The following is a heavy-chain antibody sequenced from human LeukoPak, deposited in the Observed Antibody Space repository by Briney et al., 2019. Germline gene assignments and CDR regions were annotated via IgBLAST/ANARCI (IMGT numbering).Heavy chain of an antibody. CDR3: ARRIAIFGVVTTNYYFDY. CDR2: IYPGDSDT. D-gene: IGHD3-3*01. Sequence: GESLKISCQGSGYSFTSYWIGWVRQMPGKGLEWMGIIYPGDSDTRYSPSFQGQVTISADKSISTAYLQWSSLKASDTAMYYCARRIAIFGVVTTNYYFDYWGQGTLVTVSS. V-gene: IGHV5-51*01. J-gene: IGHJ4*02. CDR1: GYSFTSYW.